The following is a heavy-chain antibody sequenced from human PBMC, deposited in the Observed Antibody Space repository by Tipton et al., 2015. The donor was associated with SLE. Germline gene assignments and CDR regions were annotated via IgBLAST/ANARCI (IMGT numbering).Heavy chain of an antibody. CDR3: ARHGDRQWLVRD. V-gene: IGHV4-4*07. D-gene: IGHD6-19*01. J-gene: IGHJ4*02. CDR1: GDSISSYY. Sequence: TLSLTCTVSGDSISSYYWSWIRQPAGKGLEWIGRVSRSESAKYNPSLKSRVSMSLDTSKNQFSLKLTSVTAADTAIYYCARHGDRQWLVRDWGQGTLVTVSS. CDR2: VSRSESA.